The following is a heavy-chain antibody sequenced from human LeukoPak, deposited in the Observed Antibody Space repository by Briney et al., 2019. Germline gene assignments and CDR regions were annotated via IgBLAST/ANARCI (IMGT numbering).Heavy chain of an antibody. Sequence: PSETLSLTCTVSGGSISSGSYYRSWIRQPAGKGLEWIGRIYTSGSTNYNPSLKSRVTISVDTSKNQFSLKLSSVTAADTAVHYCARATYYYDSSGRTDAFDIWGQGTMVTVSS. V-gene: IGHV4-61*02. J-gene: IGHJ3*02. CDR3: ARATYYYDSSGRTDAFDI. D-gene: IGHD3-22*01. CDR2: IYTSGST. CDR1: GGSISSGSYY.